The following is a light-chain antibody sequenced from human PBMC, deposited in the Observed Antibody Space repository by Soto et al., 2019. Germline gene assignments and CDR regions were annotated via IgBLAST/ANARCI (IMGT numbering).Light chain of an antibody. J-gene: IGKJ5*01. V-gene: IGKV1-39*01. CDR3: QQLNSYPRT. CDR1: QNIKSY. CDR2: AAS. Sequence: DIQMTQSPSSLSASLGDRVTITCRASQNIKSYLNWYQQKPGKAPKLLIYAASTLQSGVPSRFSGSGSGTDFTLTISSLHPEDFATYYCQQLNSYPRTFGQGTRLEI.